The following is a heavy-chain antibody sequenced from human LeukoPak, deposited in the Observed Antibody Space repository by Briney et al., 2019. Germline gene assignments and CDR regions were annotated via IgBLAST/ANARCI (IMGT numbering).Heavy chain of an antibody. CDR1: GGSISSGSYY. CDR3: ARVWGIAAAASFDP. J-gene: IGHJ5*02. CDR2: IYYSGST. V-gene: IGHV4-61*01. D-gene: IGHD6-13*01. Sequence: SETLSLTCTVSGGSISSGSYYWSWIRQPPGKGLEWIGYIYYSGSTNYNPSLKSRVTISVDTSKNQFSLKLSSVTAADTAVYYCARVWGIAAAASFDPWGQGTLVTVSS.